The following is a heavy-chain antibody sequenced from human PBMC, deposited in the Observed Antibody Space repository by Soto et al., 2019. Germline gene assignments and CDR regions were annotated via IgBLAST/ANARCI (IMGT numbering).Heavy chain of an antibody. CDR3: AKHLRFLEPYDY. Sequence: EVQLLESGGGLVQPGGSLRLSCAASGFTFSSYAMSWVRQAPGKGLEWVSAISGSGGSTYYADSVKGRFTISRDNSKNTLYLQLNSLRAEDTAIYYYAKHLRFLEPYDYWGQGTLVTLSS. CDR1: GFTFSSYA. J-gene: IGHJ4*02. D-gene: IGHD3-3*01. V-gene: IGHV3-23*01. CDR2: ISGSGGST.